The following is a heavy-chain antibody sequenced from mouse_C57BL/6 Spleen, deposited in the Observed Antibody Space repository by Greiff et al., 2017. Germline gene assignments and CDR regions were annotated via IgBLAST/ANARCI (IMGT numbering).Heavy chain of an antibody. CDR1: GFSFNTYA. CDR2: IRSKSNNYAT. D-gene: IGHD2-3*01. J-gene: IGHJ4*01. CDR3: VRQGIYDGYSYAMDY. V-gene: IGHV10-1*01. Sequence: EVQLVESGGGLVQPKGSLKLSCAASGFSFNTYAMNWVRQAPGKGLEWVARIRSKSNNYATYYADSVKDRFTISRDDSESMLYLQMNNLKTEDTAMYYCVRQGIYDGYSYAMDYWGQGTSVTVSS.